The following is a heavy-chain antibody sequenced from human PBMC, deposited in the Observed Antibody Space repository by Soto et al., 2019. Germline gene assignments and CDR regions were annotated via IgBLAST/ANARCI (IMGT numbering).Heavy chain of an antibody. D-gene: IGHD3-10*01. CDR1: GGSISSYY. CDR3: ARDSPRITMVRGAPHYYYGMDV. V-gene: IGHV4-59*01. CDR2: IYYSGST. J-gene: IGHJ6*02. Sequence: SETLSLTCTVSGGSISSYYWSWIRQPPGKGLEWIGYIYYSGSTNYNPSLKSRVTISVDTSKNQFSLKLSSVTAADTAVYYCARDSPRITMVRGAPHYYYGMDVWGQGTTVTVSS.